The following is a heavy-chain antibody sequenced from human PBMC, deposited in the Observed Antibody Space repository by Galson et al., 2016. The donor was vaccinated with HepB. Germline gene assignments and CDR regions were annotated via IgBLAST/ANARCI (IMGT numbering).Heavy chain of an antibody. V-gene: IGHV5-51*01. CDR2: IYPGDSDT. J-gene: IGHJ4*02. D-gene: IGHD6-19*01. Sequence: QSGAEVKKPGESLQISCKGSGYTFTNYWIGWVRQMPGKGLEWMGIIYPGDSDTRYSPSFQGQVTISADKSTSTAYLQWSSLKASGSAMYYCARQGMIQAAGIDYWGQGAMVTVSS. CDR3: ARQGMIQAAGIDY. CDR1: GYTFTNYW.